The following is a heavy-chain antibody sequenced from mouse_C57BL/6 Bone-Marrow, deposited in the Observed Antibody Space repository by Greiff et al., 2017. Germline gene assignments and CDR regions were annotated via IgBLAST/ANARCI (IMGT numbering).Heavy chain of an antibody. J-gene: IGHJ1*03. CDR2: INPYNGDT. Sequence: VQLQQSGPELVKPGDSVKISCKASGYSFTGYFMNWVMQSHGKSLEWIGRINPYNGDTFYNQKFKGKATLTVDKSSSTAHMELRSLTSEDSAVYYCARVYYDYDWYFDVWGTGTTVTVSS. V-gene: IGHV1-20*01. CDR3: ARVYYDYDWYFDV. CDR1: GYSFTGYF. D-gene: IGHD2-4*01.